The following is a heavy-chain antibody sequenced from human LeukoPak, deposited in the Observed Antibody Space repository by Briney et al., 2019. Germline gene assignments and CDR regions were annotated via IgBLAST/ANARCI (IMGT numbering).Heavy chain of an antibody. CDR2: ISSSSTYI. Sequence: PGGSLRLSCAASGFTFSSYWMHWARQAPGKGLEWVSSISSSSTYIYYADSVKGRFTISRDNAKNSLYLQMNSLRAEDTAVYYCARDGERGELSLYMDYWGQGTLVTVSS. J-gene: IGHJ4*02. V-gene: IGHV3-21*01. CDR3: ARDGERGELSLYMDY. CDR1: GFTFSSYW. D-gene: IGHD3-16*02.